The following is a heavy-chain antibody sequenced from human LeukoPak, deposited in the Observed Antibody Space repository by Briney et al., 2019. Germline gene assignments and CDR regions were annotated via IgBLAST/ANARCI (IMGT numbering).Heavy chain of an antibody. CDR3: ARGRGNYYYYGIDV. V-gene: IGHV4-39*01. Sequence: PSETLSLTCTVSGGSISSSSYYWGWIRQPPGKGLEGIGSIFYTGSTYYNPSLKSRVTISVDTSKNQFSLKLSSVTAADTAVYYCARGRGNYYYYGIDVWGQGTTVTVSS. J-gene: IGHJ6*02. CDR2: IFYTGST. D-gene: IGHD6-25*01. CDR1: GGSISSSSYY.